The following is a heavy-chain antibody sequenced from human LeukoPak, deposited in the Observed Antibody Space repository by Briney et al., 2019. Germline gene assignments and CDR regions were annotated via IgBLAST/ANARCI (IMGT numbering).Heavy chain of an antibody. J-gene: IGHJ6*03. D-gene: IGHD7-27*01. CDR3: AKDLGPAYFYLDV. CDR2: MQYSGST. CDR1: GGSISSSSYY. V-gene: IGHV4-61*01. Sequence: SETLSLTCTVSGGSISSSSYYWSWIRQPPGKGLEWIGYMQYSGSTNYNPSLKSRVTISGDTSKNQFSLRLTSVTAADTAIYYCAKDLGPAYFYLDVWGKGTTVTISS.